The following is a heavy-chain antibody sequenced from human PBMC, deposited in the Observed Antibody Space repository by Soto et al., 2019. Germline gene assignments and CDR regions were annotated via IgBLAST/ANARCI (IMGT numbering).Heavy chain of an antibody. CDR2: IYYSGST. CDR1: GGSISSGDYY. D-gene: IGHD2-15*01. V-gene: IGHV4-30-4*01. J-gene: IGHJ5*02. CDR3: ARGGLVVVAATGWFDP. Sequence: QVQLQESGPGLVKPSQTLSLTCTVSGGSISSGDYYWSWIRQPPGKGLEWIGYIYYSGSTYYNPSLKSRVTISVDTSKNQFSLKLSSVTAADTAVYYCARGGLVVVAATGWFDPWGQGTLVTVSS.